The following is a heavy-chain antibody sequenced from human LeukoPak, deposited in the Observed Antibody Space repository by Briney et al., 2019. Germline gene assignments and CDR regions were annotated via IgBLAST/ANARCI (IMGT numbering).Heavy chain of an antibody. CDR2: INPNSGGT. CDR3: AREPVDTPMVTSFDY. V-gene: IGHV1-2*02. Sequence: GASVKVSCKASGYTFTAYYMHWVRQAPGQGLEWMGWINPNSGGTNYAQKFQGRVTMTRDTSITTVYMELSRLTSDDTAVYYCAREPVDTPMVTSFDYWGQGTLVTVSP. D-gene: IGHD5-18*01. CDR1: GYTFTAYY. J-gene: IGHJ4*02.